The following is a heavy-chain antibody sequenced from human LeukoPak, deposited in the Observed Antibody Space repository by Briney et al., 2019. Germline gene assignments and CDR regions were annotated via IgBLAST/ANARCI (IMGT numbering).Heavy chain of an antibody. J-gene: IGHJ4*02. Sequence: GGSLRPSCAASGFTFSSYAMSWVRQAPGKGLEWVSAISGSGGSTYYADSVKGRFTISRDNSKNTLYLQMNSLRAEDTAVYYCAKDPVGVVVGIFDYWGQGTLVTVSS. V-gene: IGHV3-23*01. CDR3: AKDPVGVVVGIFDY. D-gene: IGHD2-15*01. CDR2: ISGSGGST. CDR1: GFTFSSYA.